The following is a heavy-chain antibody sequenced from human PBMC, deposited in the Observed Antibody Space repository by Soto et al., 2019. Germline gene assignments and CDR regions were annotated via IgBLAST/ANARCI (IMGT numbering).Heavy chain of an antibody. CDR3: VRMGFSGGGYLSYYYYGMDI. CDR2: IYPDESDT. CDR1: GYSVTQYW. V-gene: IGHV5-51*01. J-gene: IGHJ6*02. D-gene: IGHD5-12*01. Sequence: PGESVKISCTGSGYSVTQYWRGWVRQVPGKGLEWMAIIYPDESDTKYSPSFQGQVTISADNSISTAYLQWSSLKASDTAMYYCVRMGFSGGGYLSYYYYGMDIWGQGTTVTVSS.